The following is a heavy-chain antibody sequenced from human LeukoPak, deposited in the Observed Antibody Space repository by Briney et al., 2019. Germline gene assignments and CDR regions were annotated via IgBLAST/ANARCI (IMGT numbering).Heavy chain of an antibody. CDR2: IYYSGST. Sequence: KPSETLSLTCTVSGGSISSSSYYWGWIRQPPGKGLEWIGSIYYSGSTYYSPSLKSRVTISVDTSKNQFSLKLSSVTAADTAVYYCARHEIDYDFWSGPTTFIYWGQGTLVTVSS. CDR1: GGSISSSSYY. J-gene: IGHJ4*02. CDR3: ARHEIDYDFWSGPTTFIY. V-gene: IGHV4-39*01. D-gene: IGHD3-3*01.